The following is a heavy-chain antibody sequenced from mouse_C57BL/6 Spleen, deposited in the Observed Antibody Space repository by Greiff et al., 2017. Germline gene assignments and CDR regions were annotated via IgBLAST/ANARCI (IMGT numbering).Heavy chain of an antibody. V-gene: IGHV1-81*01. CDR3: AREDVTTVVRGGYFDY. D-gene: IGHD1-1*01. CDR1: GYTFTSSG. CDR2: IYPRSGNT. Sequence: VQLQQSGAELARPGASVKLSCKASGYTFTSSGISWVKQRPGQGLEWIGEIYPRSGNTYYNEKFKGKATLTADKSSTTAYMELRSLTSEDSEVYFCAREDVTTVVRGGYFDYWGQGTTLTVSS. J-gene: IGHJ2*01.